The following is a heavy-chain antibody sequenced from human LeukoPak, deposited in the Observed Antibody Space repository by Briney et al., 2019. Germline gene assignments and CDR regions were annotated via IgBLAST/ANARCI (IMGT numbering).Heavy chain of an antibody. CDR1: GGSISGYY. CDR2: IYYSGST. Sequence: SETLSLTCTVSGGSISGYYWSWIRQPPGKGLEWIGYIYYSGSTNYNPSLKSRVTISVDTSKNQFSLKLSSETAADTAVYYCARPQYSSGWYGLLDYWGQGTLVTVPS. D-gene: IGHD6-19*01. J-gene: IGHJ4*02. V-gene: IGHV4-59*01. CDR3: ARPQYSSGWYGLLDY.